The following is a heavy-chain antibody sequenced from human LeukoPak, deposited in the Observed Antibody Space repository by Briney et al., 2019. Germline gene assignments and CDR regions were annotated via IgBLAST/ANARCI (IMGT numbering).Heavy chain of an antibody. J-gene: IGHJ4*02. CDR3: ARVVLSGPGSYFDY. CDR1: GFTVSNNY. CDR2: IYAGDST. Sequence: PGGSLRLSCAASGFTVSNNYMSWVRQAPGKGLEWVSVIYAGDSTYYADSVKGRFTISRDNSKNTMYLQMTSLRAADTAVYYCARVVLSGPGSYFDYWGQGTLVTVSS. V-gene: IGHV3-53*01. D-gene: IGHD6-19*01.